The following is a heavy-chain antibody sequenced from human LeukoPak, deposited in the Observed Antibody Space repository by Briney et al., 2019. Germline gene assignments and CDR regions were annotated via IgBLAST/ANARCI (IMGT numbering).Heavy chain of an antibody. CDR2: IYSGVPT. V-gene: IGHV4-4*09. CDR3: VQTTGWPGFDY. J-gene: IGHJ4*02. D-gene: IGHD1-1*01. CDR1: GVSINRFY. Sequence: SETLSLTCTTSGVSINRFYWSWVRQPPGKGLEWIGNIYSGVPTYFNPSLKSRVTISVDTSKNQFSLNLTSETAADTAMYYCVQTTGWPGFDYWGQGILVTVSS.